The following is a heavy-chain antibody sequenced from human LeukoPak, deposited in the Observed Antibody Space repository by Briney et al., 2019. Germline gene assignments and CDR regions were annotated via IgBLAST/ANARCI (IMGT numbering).Heavy chain of an antibody. J-gene: IGHJ4*02. V-gene: IGHV4-31*03. Sequence: SETLSLTCTVSGGSISSGGYYWSWIRQHPGKGLEWIGYIYYSGSTYYNPSLKRRVTISVDTSKNQFSLKLSSVTAADTAVYYCARGTIFGVVNPDYWGQGTLVTVSS. D-gene: IGHD3-3*01. CDR3: ARGTIFGVVNPDY. CDR2: IYYSGST. CDR1: GGSISSGGYY.